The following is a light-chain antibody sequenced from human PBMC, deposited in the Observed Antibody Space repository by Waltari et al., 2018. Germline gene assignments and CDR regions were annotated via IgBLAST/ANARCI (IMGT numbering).Light chain of an antibody. CDR2: NSS. V-gene: IGKV3-11*01. Sequence: EIVLTQAPATLSFSPGDRATLSCRASQSIQTFLPWYQQKPGQAPRLLIYNSSRRASGVPVRFSGSGSGTDFTLTISHLEPEDFAFYFCQHRDNWLFTFGPGTKVEIK. CDR3: QHRDNWLFT. CDR1: QSIQTF. J-gene: IGKJ3*01.